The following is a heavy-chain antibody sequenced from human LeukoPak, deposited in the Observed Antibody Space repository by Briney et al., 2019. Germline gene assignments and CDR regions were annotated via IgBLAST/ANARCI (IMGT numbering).Heavy chain of an antibody. CDR2: ISGGGGST. CDR1: GFTFSSYA. D-gene: IGHD2-2*01. J-gene: IGHJ5*02. CDR3: ARLPTAINGYFDP. V-gene: IGHV3-23*01. Sequence: GGSLRLSCAASGFTFSSYAMTWVRQAPGKGLEWVSTISGGGGSTYDADSVKGRIAISRDNSKNTLYLQLNSLRAEDTAVYYCARLPTAINGYFDPWGQGTLVTVSS.